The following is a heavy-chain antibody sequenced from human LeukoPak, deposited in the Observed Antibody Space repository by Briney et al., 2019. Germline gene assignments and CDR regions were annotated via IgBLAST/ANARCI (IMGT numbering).Heavy chain of an antibody. V-gene: IGHV3-30*03. CDR2: ISYDGSNK. D-gene: IGHD4-17*01. Sequence: GGSLRLSCAASGFTFNSFGMHWVRQAPGKGLEWVAVISYDGSNKYSADSVKGRFTISRDNSKNTLYLQMNSLRPEDTAVYYCATDHGFHYGAYFDYWGQGALVTVSS. CDR3: ATDHGFHYGAYFDY. J-gene: IGHJ4*02. CDR1: GFTFNSFG.